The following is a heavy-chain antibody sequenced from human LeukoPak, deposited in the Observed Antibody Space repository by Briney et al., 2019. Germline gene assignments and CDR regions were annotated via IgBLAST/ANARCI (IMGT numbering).Heavy chain of an antibody. J-gene: IGHJ5*02. CDR3: AKGPNYDILTGYSYNWFDP. V-gene: IGHV3-9*01. CDR2: ISWNSGII. CDR1: GFSIEDFA. Sequence: GGSLRLSCTASGFSIEDFAMHWVRQVPGKGLEWVSGISWNSGIIDYADSVKGRFTISRDNAKNSLYMQMNSLRAEDTALYYCAKGPNYDILTGYSYNWFDPWGQGTLVTVSS. D-gene: IGHD3-9*01.